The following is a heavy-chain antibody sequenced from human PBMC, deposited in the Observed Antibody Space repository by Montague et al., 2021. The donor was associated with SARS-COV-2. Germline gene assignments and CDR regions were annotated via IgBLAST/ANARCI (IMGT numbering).Heavy chain of an antibody. CDR2: IYSGGST. J-gene: IGHJ6*02. V-gene: IGHV3-66*01. Sequence: SLRLSCAASGFTVSSNYMSWVRQAPGKGLEWVSVIYSGGSTYYADSVKGRFTISRDNSKNTLYLQMNSLRAEDTAVYYCAREGDYDFWSGYVNYGMDVWGQGTTVTVSS. CDR3: AREGDYDFWSGYVNYGMDV. D-gene: IGHD3-3*01. CDR1: GFTVSSNY.